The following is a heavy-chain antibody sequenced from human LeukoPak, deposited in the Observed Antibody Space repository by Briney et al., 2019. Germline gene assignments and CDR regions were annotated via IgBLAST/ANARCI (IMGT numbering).Heavy chain of an antibody. J-gene: IGHJ4*02. D-gene: IGHD3-22*01. Sequence: PSETLSLTCTVSGGSISSYYWSWIRQPPGKGLEWIGYIYYSGSTNYNPSLKSRVTISVDTSKNQFSLKLSSVTAADTAVYYCARANYDGSDYWGQGILVTVSS. CDR1: GGSISSYY. CDR2: IYYSGST. V-gene: IGHV4-59*12. CDR3: ARANYDGSDY.